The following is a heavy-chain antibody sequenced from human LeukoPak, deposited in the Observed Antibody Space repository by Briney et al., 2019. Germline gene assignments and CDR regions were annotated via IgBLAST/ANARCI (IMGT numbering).Heavy chain of an antibody. J-gene: IGHJ4*02. CDR2: VSRNGGTT. D-gene: IGHD5-18*01. CDR3: ARGNNYAYDY. CDR1: GFTFKTYT. V-gene: IGHV3-64*01. Sequence: GGSLRLSCAASGFTFKTYTMHWVRQAPGKGLEFVSAVSRNGGTTFYANSVKGRFTISRDDSKNTLYLQMGSLRDEDMAVYYCARGNNYAYDYWGQGTLITVSS.